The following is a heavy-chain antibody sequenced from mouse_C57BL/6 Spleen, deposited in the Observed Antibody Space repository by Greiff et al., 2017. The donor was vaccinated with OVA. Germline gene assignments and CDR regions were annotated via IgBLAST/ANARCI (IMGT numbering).Heavy chain of an antibody. CDR3: ARYPHYFDY. CDR2: INPNNGGT. Sequence: EVKLQQSGPELVKPGASVKISCKASGYTFTDYYMNWVKQSHGKSLEWIGDINPNNGGTSYNQKFKGKATLTVDKSSSTAYMELRSLTSEDAAVYYCARYPHYFDYWGQGTTLTVSS. J-gene: IGHJ2*01. CDR1: GYTFTDYY. V-gene: IGHV1-26*01.